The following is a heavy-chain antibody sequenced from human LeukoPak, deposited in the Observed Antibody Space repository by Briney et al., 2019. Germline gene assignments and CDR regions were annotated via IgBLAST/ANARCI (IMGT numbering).Heavy chain of an antibody. V-gene: IGHV3-23*01. D-gene: IGHD3-22*01. J-gene: IGHJ4*02. Sequence: PGGSLILSCAASGFTFSSYAMSWVRQAPGKGLEWVSGISGSGGSTFYADSVKGRFTISRDNSKNTLYLQMNSLRAEDTAVYYCAKAGSGYYFPFDYWGQGTLVPVSS. CDR1: GFTFSSYA. CDR2: ISGSGGST. CDR3: AKAGSGYYFPFDY.